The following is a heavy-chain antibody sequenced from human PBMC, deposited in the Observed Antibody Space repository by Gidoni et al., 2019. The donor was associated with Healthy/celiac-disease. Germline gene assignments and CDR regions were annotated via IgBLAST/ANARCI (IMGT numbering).Heavy chain of an antibody. J-gene: IGHJ4*02. Sequence: QVQLVESGGGVVQHGRSLRLSCAASGFTFRSYGMPWVRQAPGKGLEWVAVIWYDGSNKYYADSVKGRFTISRDNSKNTLYLQMNSLRAEDTAVYYCARERIAVAGRREYYFDYWGQGTLVTVSS. CDR2: IWYDGSNK. CDR1: GFTFRSYG. D-gene: IGHD6-19*01. V-gene: IGHV3-33*01. CDR3: ARERIAVAGRREYYFDY.